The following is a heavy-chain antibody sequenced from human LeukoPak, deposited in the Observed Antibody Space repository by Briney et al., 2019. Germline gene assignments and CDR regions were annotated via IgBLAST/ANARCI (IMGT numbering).Heavy chain of an antibody. Sequence: GGSLRLSCAASGFTFSSYAMSWVRQAPGKGLGWVSAISGSGGSTYYADSVKGRFTISRDNSKNTLYLQMNSLRAEDTAVYYSAKDRHIVVVTALDYWGQGTLVTVSS. D-gene: IGHD2-21*02. CDR1: GFTFSSYA. J-gene: IGHJ4*02. CDR3: AKDRHIVVVTALDY. CDR2: ISGSGGST. V-gene: IGHV3-23*01.